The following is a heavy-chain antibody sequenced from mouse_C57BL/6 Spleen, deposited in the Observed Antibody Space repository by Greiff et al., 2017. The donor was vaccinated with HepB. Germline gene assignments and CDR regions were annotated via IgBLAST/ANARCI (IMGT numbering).Heavy chain of an antibody. J-gene: IGHJ4*01. D-gene: IGHD3-3*01. CDR3: ARGGTGYAMDY. Sequence: VQLQQSGAELVRPGSSVKLSCKASGYTFTSYWMHWVKQRPIQGLEWIGNIDPSDSETHYNQKFKDKATLTVDKSSSTAYMQLSSLTSEDSAVYDCARGGTGYAMDYWGQGTSVTVSS. CDR1: GYTFTSYW. CDR2: IDPSDSET. V-gene: IGHV1-52*01.